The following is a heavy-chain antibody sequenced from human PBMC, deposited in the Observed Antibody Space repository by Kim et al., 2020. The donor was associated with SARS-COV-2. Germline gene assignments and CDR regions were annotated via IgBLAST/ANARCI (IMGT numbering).Heavy chain of an antibody. CDR3: AKDAGSYEFDY. D-gene: IGHD1-26*01. V-gene: IGHV3-23*01. Sequence: TYSADSGKGRFTISRDNSKSTLYLQVNRLRAEDTALYYCAKDAGSYEFDYWGQGTLVTVYS. J-gene: IGHJ4*02. CDR2: T.